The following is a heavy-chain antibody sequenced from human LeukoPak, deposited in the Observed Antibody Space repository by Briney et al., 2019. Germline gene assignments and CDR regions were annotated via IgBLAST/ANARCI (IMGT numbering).Heavy chain of an antibody. J-gene: IGHJ2*01. CDR3: AKAIAAPVWYFDC. D-gene: IGHD6-13*01. Sequence: GGSLRLSCAASRFTFSSYAMSWVRQAPGKGLEWVSNISGRGDSAYYADSVKGRFTISRDNSRNTLYLQMNTLRAEDTAVYYCAKAIAAPVWYFDCGGRGTLVTVS. V-gene: IGHV3-23*01. CDR2: ISGRGDSA. CDR1: RFTFSSYA.